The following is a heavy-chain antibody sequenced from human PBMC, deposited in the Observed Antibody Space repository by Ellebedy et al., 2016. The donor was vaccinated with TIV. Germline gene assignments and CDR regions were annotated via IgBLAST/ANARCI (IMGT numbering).Heavy chain of an antibody. CDR2: LSGSSNYI. V-gene: IGHV3-21*01. D-gene: IGHD6-13*01. J-gene: IGHJ4*02. CDR3: ARIGIGAARVGYDY. CDR1: GFTFSSYS. Sequence: GESLKISCAASGFTFSSYSMNWVRQAPGKGLEWVSSLSGSSNYIYHADSVKGRFTISRDNAKNSLYLHMTGLRAEDTAVYYCARIGIGAARVGYDYWGQGTLVTVSS.